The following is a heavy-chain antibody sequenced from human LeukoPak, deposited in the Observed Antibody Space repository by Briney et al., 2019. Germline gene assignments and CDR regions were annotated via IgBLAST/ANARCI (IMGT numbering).Heavy chain of an antibody. CDR2: TYYRSKWYN. D-gene: IGHD6-19*01. V-gene: IGHV6-1*01. CDR3: ARARKTGSGWSIAVAGHDAFDI. J-gene: IGHJ3*02. Sequence: SQTLSLTCAISGDSVSSNSAAWNWIRQSPSRGLEWLGRTYYRSKWYNHYAVSVKSRITINPDTSKDQFSLHLNSVTPEDTAVYYCARARKTGSGWSIAVAGHDAFDIWGQGTMVTVSS. CDR1: GDSVSSNSAA.